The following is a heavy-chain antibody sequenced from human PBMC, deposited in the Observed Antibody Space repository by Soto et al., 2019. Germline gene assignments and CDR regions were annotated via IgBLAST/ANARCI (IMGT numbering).Heavy chain of an antibody. CDR3: AAYPLVPAASFDY. CDR1: GFTFSSYG. Sequence: QVQLVESGGGVVQPGRSLRLSCAASGFTFSSYGMHWVRQAPGKGLEWVAVISYDGSNKYYADSVKGRFTISRDNSKNTLYLQMNSLRAEDTAVYYCAAYPLVPAASFDYWGQGTLVTVSS. V-gene: IGHV3-30*03. J-gene: IGHJ4*02. D-gene: IGHD2-2*01. CDR2: ISYDGSNK.